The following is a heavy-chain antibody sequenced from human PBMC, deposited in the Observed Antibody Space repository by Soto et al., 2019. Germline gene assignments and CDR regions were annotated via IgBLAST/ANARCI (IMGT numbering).Heavy chain of an antibody. Sequence: GGSLRLSCTASGFTFDDYAMNWFRQAPGKGLEWVGFIRSKAYGGTTEYVASVKGRFTISRDDSKSIAYLQMNSLKTEDTAVYYCTRDFGRGYCSGGICVAIFDYWGQGTLVTVSS. CDR3: TRDFGRGYCSGGICVAIFDY. CDR1: GFTFDDYA. J-gene: IGHJ4*02. D-gene: IGHD2-15*01. V-gene: IGHV3-49*03. CDR2: IRSKAYGGTT.